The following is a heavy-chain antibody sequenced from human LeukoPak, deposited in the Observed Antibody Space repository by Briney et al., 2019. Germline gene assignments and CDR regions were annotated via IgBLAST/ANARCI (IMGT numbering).Heavy chain of an antibody. CDR1: GFTFSSYA. J-gene: IGHJ5*02. Sequence: PGGSLRLSCAASGFTFSSYAMSWVRQAPGKGLEWVSAISGSGGSTYYADSVKGRFTISRDNSKNTLYLQMNSLRAEDTAVYYCARVGYYDSSGYYGFDPWGQGTLVTVSS. V-gene: IGHV3-23*01. D-gene: IGHD3-22*01. CDR3: ARVGYYDSSGYYGFDP. CDR2: ISGSGGST.